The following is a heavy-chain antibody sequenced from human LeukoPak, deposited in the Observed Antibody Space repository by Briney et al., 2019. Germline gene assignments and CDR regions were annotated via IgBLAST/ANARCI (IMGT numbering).Heavy chain of an antibody. Sequence: PGGSLRLSCAASGFTFSSYEMNWVRQAPGKGLEWVSYISGSGTMKYYAGSVKGRFTISKDNAKNTLYLQMNSLRAEDAAVYYCATRGPDYGSHDIDHWGQGTLVTVSS. CDR3: ATRGPDYGSHDIDH. CDR1: GFTFSSYE. CDR2: ISGSGTMK. J-gene: IGHJ4*02. V-gene: IGHV3-48*03. D-gene: IGHD4-17*01.